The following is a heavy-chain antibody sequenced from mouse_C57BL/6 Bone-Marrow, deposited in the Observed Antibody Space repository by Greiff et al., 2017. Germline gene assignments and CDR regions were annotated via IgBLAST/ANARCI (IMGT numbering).Heavy chain of an antibody. J-gene: IGHJ3*01. V-gene: IGHV1-76*01. CDR1: GYTFTDYY. Sequence: QVQLQQSGAELVRPGASVKLSCKASGYTFTDYYINWVKQRPGQGLEWIARIYPGSGNTYYNEKFKGKATLTAEKSSSTAYMQLSRLTSEDSAVYFGAREEDGYSVGFSDWGQGTLVTVSA. D-gene: IGHD2-3*01. CDR2: IYPGSGNT. CDR3: AREEDGYSVGFSD.